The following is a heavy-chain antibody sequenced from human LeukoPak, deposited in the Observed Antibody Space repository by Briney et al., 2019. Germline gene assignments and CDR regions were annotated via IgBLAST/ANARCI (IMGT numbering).Heavy chain of an antibody. CDR3: ARDGVGDIVVVAASDFDY. Sequence: GGSLRLSCAASGFTFSSYAMHWVRQAPGKGLEWVAVISYDGSNKYYADSVKGRFTISRDNSKNTLYLQMNSLRAEDTAVYYCARDGVGDIVVVAASDFDYWGQGTLVTVSS. J-gene: IGHJ4*02. D-gene: IGHD2-15*01. V-gene: IGHV3-30-3*01. CDR1: GFTFSSYA. CDR2: ISYDGSNK.